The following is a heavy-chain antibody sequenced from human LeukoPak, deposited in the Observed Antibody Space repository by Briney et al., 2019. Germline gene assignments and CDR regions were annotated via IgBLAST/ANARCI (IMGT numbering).Heavy chain of an antibody. Sequence: GGSLRLSCAASGFTFSSYAMNWVRRAPGKALEWVATISSDGGNRYYLDSVKGRFTISRDNSKNTLYLQMNSLRPEDTAVFHCARGRAVTGSTVIDYWGQGTLVTVSS. CDR3: ARGRAVTGSTVIDY. CDR1: GFTFSSYA. V-gene: IGHV3-30-3*01. D-gene: IGHD6-19*01. CDR2: ISSDGGNR. J-gene: IGHJ4*02.